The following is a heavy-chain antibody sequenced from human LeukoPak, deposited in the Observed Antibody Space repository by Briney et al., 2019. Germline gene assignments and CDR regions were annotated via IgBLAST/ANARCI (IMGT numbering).Heavy chain of an antibody. Sequence: SETLSLTCAVYGGSFSGYYWSWIRQPPGKGLEWIGEINHSGSTNYNPSLKSRVTISVDTSKNQFSLKLSSVTAADTAVYYCARRFWRGILTGYYSWLGAAFDIWGQGTMVTVSS. CDR2: INHSGST. V-gene: IGHV4-34*01. J-gene: IGHJ3*02. CDR1: GGSFSGYY. D-gene: IGHD3-9*01. CDR3: ARRFWRGILTGYYSWLGAAFDI.